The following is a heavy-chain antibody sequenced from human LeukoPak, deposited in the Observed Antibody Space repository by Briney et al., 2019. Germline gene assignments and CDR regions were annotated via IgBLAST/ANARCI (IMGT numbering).Heavy chain of an antibody. J-gene: IGHJ6*03. CDR2: INGDGSAT. V-gene: IGHV3-74*01. CDR1: GSTFSRNW. D-gene: IGHD3-10*01. Sequence: GGSLRLSCAASGSTFSRNWMHWVRQTPGKGLVWVSRINGDGSATTYADSVAGRFTISRDNAKNTIYLQMTSLRAEDTAVYYCVRGVRGIISYYYYYMDLWGKGTTVTVSS. CDR3: VRGVRGIISYYYYYMDL.